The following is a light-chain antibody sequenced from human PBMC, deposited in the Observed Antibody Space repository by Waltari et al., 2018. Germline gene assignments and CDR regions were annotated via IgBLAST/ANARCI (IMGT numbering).Light chain of an antibody. V-gene: IGKV1-5*03. CDR2: KAS. CDR3: QQYDNYPYT. J-gene: IGKJ2*01. CDR1: QTITNR. Sequence: DIQMTQSPSTLSASVGARVTITCRASQTITNRLAWYQQKPGEAPKLLIYKASTLDMGVPSRFSGSGSGTEFTLTISSLQPDDFATYYCQQYDNYPYTFGQGTKLEIK.